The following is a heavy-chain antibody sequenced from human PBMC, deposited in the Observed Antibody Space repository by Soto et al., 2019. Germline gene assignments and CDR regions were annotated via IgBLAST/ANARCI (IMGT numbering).Heavy chain of an antibody. D-gene: IGHD3-3*01. CDR3: ARLLRFLEWLPYYYMDV. CDR1: GYTFTSYG. Sequence: ASVKVSCKASGYTFTSYGISWVRQAPGQGLEWMGWISAYNGNTNYAQKLQGRVTMTTDTSTSTAYMELRSLRSDDTAVYYCARLLRFLEWLPYYYMDVWGKGTTVTVS. J-gene: IGHJ6*03. V-gene: IGHV1-18*01. CDR2: ISAYNGNT.